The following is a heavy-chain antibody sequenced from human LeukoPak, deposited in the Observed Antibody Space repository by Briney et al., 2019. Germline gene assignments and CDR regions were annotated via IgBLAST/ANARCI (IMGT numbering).Heavy chain of an antibody. CDR3: TRVGYIDEGIDY. V-gene: IGHV3-7*04. CDR1: GFTFSSYT. Sequence: PGGSLRLSCAASGFTFSSYTMSWVRQAPGKGLGWVANIKQDGSKKSYVDSVKGRFTISRDNAKNSLYLQMNSLRAEDTAIYYCTRVGYIDEGIDYWGQGTLVTVSS. CDR2: IKQDGSKK. D-gene: IGHD5-24*01. J-gene: IGHJ4*02.